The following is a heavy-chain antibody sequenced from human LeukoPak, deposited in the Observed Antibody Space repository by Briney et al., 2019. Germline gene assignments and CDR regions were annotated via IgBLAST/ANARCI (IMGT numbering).Heavy chain of an antibody. D-gene: IGHD3-3*01. CDR3: ARGVTIFGVVLSLGWFDP. J-gene: IGHJ5*02. V-gene: IGHV1-46*01. CDR1: GYTFTSYY. CDR2: INPSGGST. Sequence: ASVKVSCKASGYTFTSYYMHWVRQAPGQGLEWMGIINPSGGSTSYVQKFQGRVTMTRDMSTSTVYMELSSLRSEDTAVYYCARGVTIFGVVLSLGWFDPWGQGTLVTVSS.